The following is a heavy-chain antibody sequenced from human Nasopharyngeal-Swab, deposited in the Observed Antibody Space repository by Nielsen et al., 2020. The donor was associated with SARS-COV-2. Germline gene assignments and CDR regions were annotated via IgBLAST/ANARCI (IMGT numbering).Heavy chain of an antibody. D-gene: IGHD3-10*01. CDR2: FYSSGST. J-gene: IGHJ4*02. V-gene: IGHV4-4*07. CDR3: ARVGRNGLYCFDY. Sequence: SETLSLTCTVSGGSISSYYWSWIRQPAGKGLEWIGRFYSSGSTTYSHHPSLKSRVTMSVDTSQNQFSLRLTSTSAADTAVYYCARVGRNGLYCFDYWGQGTLVTVSS. CDR1: GGSISSYY.